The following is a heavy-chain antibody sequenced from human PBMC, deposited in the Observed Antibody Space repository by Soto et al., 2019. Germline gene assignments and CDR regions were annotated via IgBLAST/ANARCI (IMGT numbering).Heavy chain of an antibody. V-gene: IGHV1-24*01. Sequence: ASVKVSCKVSGYTLTELSMHWVRQAPGKGLEWMGGFDPEDGETIYAQKFQGRVTMTEDTSTSTAYMELRSLRSDDTAVYYCARSGAWQQLVRWFDPWGQGTLVTVSS. D-gene: IGHD6-13*01. J-gene: IGHJ5*02. CDR2: FDPEDGET. CDR1: GYTLTELS. CDR3: ARSGAWQQLVRWFDP.